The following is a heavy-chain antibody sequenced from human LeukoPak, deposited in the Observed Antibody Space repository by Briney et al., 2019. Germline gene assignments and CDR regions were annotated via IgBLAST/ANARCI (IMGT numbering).Heavy chain of an antibody. D-gene: IGHD3-10*01. V-gene: IGHV1-2*02. CDR2: INPNNGGT. Sequence: VKVSCKASGYTFTGYYMHWVRQAPGQGLEWMGWINPNNGGTNYAQKFQGRVTMTRDTSISTAYLELSSLRPDDTAVYYCARDMVRGVIEVYWGQGTLVTVSS. CDR1: GYTFTGYY. CDR3: ARDMVRGVIEVY. J-gene: IGHJ4*02.